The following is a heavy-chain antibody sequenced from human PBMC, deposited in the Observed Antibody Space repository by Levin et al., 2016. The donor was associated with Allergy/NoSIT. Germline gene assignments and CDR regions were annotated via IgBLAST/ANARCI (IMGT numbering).Heavy chain of an antibody. J-gene: IGHJ4*02. Sequence: ASVKVSCKSSGGTISNFAMSWVRQAPGQGLEWMGWIDPNTGDTNYAQKFQGRVAMTKITSTNTAYMDVSRLRSDDTAVYFCARSIRWNEIDYWGQGTLVTVSS. CDR1: GGTISNFA. CDR2: IDPNTGDT. D-gene: IGHD3-3*02. V-gene: IGHV1-2*02. CDR3: ARSIRWNEIDY.